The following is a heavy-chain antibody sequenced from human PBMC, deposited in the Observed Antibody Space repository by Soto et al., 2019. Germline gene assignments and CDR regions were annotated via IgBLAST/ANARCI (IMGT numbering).Heavy chain of an antibody. Sequence: ASVKVSCKVCGYTLTELSMHWVRQAPGKGLEWMGGFDPEDGETIYAQKFQGRVTMTEDTSTDTAYMELSSLRSEDTAVYYCATHPLRYSGTYNWFDPWGQGTLVTVSS. CDR2: FDPEDGET. J-gene: IGHJ5*02. CDR1: GYTLTELS. D-gene: IGHD1-26*01. CDR3: ATHPLRYSGTYNWFDP. V-gene: IGHV1-24*01.